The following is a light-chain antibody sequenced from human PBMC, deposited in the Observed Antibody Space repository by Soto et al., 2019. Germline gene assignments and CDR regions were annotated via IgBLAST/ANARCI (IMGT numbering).Light chain of an antibody. J-gene: IGLJ2*01. Sequence: QSVLTQPRSVSGSPGQSVTISCTGISTNYVSWYQQHPGKVPKVIVYDVTLRPSGVSDRFSGSRSGNTASLAISGLRAEDEADYYCWSSSGTYTGVVFGGGTKLTVL. V-gene: IGLV2-11*01. CDR3: WSSSGTYTGVV. CDR2: DVT. CDR1: STNY.